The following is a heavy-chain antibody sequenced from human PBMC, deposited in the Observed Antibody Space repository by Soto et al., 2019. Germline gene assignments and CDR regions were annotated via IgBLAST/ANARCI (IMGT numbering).Heavy chain of an antibody. CDR3: ARGPPITTTGHPEVDC. J-gene: IGHJ4*02. CDR2: INPHSDVT. D-gene: IGHD1-1*01. Sequence: ASVKVSCKASGYTFIDYYMHCVRQSPVQGPEWMGWINPHSDVTEFAQKFQGRVTMTRDTSISTGYMELTSLKSGDTAVYYCARGPPITTTGHPEVDCWGQGTLVTVSS. CDR1: GYTFIDYY. V-gene: IGHV1-2*02.